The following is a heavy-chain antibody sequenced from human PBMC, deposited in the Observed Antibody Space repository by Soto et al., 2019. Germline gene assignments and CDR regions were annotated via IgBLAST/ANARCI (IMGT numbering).Heavy chain of an antibody. Sequence: EVQLVESGGGLVKPGGSLRLSCAASGFTFSSYSMNWVRQAPGKGLEWVSSISSSSSYIYYADSVKGRFTISRDNAKNSLYLQMKSLRAEDTAVYYCASTGITIFGLVTNPYGMDVWGQGNTVTVSS. CDR1: GFTFSSYS. CDR3: ASTGITIFGLVTNPYGMDV. CDR2: ISSSSSYI. D-gene: IGHD3-3*01. J-gene: IGHJ6*02. V-gene: IGHV3-21*01.